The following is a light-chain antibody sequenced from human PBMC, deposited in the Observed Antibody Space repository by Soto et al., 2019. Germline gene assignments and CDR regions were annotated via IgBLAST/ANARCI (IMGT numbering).Light chain of an antibody. CDR2: DVT. V-gene: IGLV2-11*01. Sequence: QSALTQPRSVSGSPGQSVTISCTGTNSDVGTYNYASWYQQHPGKAPKLMIYDVTKRPSGVPDRFSGSKSGNTASLTISGLQAEDEADYYCCSYAGRYIYVFGTGTKVTVL. CDR3: CSYAGRYIYV. J-gene: IGLJ1*01. CDR1: NSDVGTYNY.